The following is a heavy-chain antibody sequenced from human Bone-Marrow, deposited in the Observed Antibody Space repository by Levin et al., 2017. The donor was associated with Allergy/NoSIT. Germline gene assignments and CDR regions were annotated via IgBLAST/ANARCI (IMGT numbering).Heavy chain of an antibody. J-gene: IGHJ6*02. Sequence: GESLKISCKASGYTFTSYAMNWVRQAPGQGLEWMGWINTNTGNPTYAQGFTGRFVFSLDTSVSTAYLQICSLKAEDTAVYYCARGEVGSDRVYYYYYGMDVWGQGTTVTVSS. V-gene: IGHV7-4-1*01. D-gene: IGHD1-26*01. CDR3: ARGEVGSDRVYYYYYGMDV. CDR2: INTNTGNP. CDR1: GYTFTSYA.